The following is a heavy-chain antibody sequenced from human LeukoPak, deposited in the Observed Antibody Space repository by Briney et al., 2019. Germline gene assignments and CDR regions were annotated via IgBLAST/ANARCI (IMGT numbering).Heavy chain of an antibody. D-gene: IGHD6-13*01. CDR1: GYTFTSYA. V-gene: IGHV7-4-1*02. CDR2: INTNTGNP. CDR3: ARDSSSWYDHYYYYMDV. Sequence: ASVKVSCKASGYTFTSYAMNWVRQAPGQGLEWMGWINTNTGNPTYAQGFTGRFAFSLDTSVGTAYLQISSLKAEDTAVYYCARDSSSWYDHYYYYMDVWGKGTTVTVSS. J-gene: IGHJ6*03.